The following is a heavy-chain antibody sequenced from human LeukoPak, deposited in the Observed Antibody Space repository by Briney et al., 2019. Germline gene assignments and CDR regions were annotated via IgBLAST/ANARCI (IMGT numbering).Heavy chain of an antibody. CDR3: ASFSDYGGNFFDY. J-gene: IGHJ4*02. CDR2: IYYSGST. CDR1: GVSISSYY. Sequence: PSETLSLSCAVSGVSISSYYRSWVRQPPGKGLEWVGYIYYSGSTNYNPSLKSRVTMSLDKSESQFSLKLSTVTAADTAVYYCASFSDYGGNFFDYWGQGTLVTVSS. V-gene: IGHV4-59*08. D-gene: IGHD4-23*01.